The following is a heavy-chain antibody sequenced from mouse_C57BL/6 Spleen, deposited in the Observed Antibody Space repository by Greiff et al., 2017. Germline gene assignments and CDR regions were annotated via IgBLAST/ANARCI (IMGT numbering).Heavy chain of an antibody. V-gene: IGHV7-3*01. CDR1: GFTFTDYY. Sequence: EVMLVESGGGLVQPGGSLSLSCAASGFTFTDYYMSWVRQPPGKALEWLGFIRNKANGYTTEYSASVKGRFTISRDNSQSILYLQMNALRAEDRATYYCARSSYYSNYFDYWGQGTTLTVSS. J-gene: IGHJ2*01. D-gene: IGHD2-5*01. CDR3: ARSSYYSNYFDY. CDR2: IRNKANGYTT.